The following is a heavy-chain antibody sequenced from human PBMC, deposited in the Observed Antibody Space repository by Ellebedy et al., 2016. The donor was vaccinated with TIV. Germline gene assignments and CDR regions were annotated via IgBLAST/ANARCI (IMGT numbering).Heavy chain of an antibody. J-gene: IGHJ4*02. V-gene: IGHV3-7*03. Sequence: GGSLRLSCAASGFTFSRYWMNWVRQAPGKGLEWVANIKQDGSEKYYVDSVKGRFTISRDNAKNSLYLQMTSLRAEDTAVYFCARLDAIIAVKSLDYWGQGTLVTVSS. CDR1: GFTFSRYW. D-gene: IGHD6-19*01. CDR3: ARLDAIIAVKSLDY. CDR2: IKQDGSEK.